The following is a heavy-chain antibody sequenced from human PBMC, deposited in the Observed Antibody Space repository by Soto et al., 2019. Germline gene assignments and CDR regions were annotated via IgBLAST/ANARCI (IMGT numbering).Heavy chain of an antibody. CDR1: GASFSGYY. CDR2: INHSGST. J-gene: IGHJ5*02. Sequence: SETLSLTCAVYGASFSGYYWSWIRQPPGKGLEWIGEINHSGSTNYNPSLKSRVTISVDTSKNQFSLKLSSVTAADTAVFYCERGPRYPGFDPWGQGTLVTVSS. CDR3: ERGPRYPGFDP. D-gene: IGHD1-26*01. V-gene: IGHV4-34*01.